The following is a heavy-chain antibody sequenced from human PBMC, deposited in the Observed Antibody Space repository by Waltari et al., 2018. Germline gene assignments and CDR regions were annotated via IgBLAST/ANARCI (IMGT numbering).Heavy chain of an antibody. Sequence: QVQLVQSGAEVKKPGSSVKVSCKASGGTFSSYAISWVRQAPGQGVGGRGERPGQGCEWLGGIIPSFGTANYAPKVKGRVTITADDSTSTAYMELSSLRSEDTAVYYCARGVNYYGYWGQGTLVTVSS. CDR1: GGTFSSYA. V-gene: IGHV1-69*01. J-gene: IGHJ4*02. D-gene: IGHD3-3*01. CDR3: ARGVNYYGY. CDR2: IIPSFGTA.